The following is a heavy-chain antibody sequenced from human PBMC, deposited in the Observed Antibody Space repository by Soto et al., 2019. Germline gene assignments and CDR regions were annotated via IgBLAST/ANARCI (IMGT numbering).Heavy chain of an antibody. CDR2: ISYDGSNK. Sequence: GGSLRLSCAASGFTFSSYAMHWVRQAPGKGLEWVAVISYDGSNKYYADSVKGRFTISRDNSKNTLYLQMNSLRAEDTAVYYCARDWHQITIFGVVISIPYYYYYGMDVWGQGTTVTVSS. V-gene: IGHV3-30-3*01. CDR1: GFTFSSYA. D-gene: IGHD3-3*01. J-gene: IGHJ6*02. CDR3: ARDWHQITIFGVVISIPYYYYYGMDV.